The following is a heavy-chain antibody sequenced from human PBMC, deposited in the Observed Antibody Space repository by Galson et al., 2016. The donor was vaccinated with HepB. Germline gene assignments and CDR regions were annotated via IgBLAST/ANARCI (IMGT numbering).Heavy chain of an antibody. D-gene: IGHD5-24*01. J-gene: IGHJ4*02. V-gene: IGHV3-23*01. CDR3: AAWLQFHFDY. CDR2: ISGDARNT. Sequence: SLRLSCAASRFTFRTYPMSWVRQAPGKGLEWVATISGDARNTHYADSAKGRFTISRDNSKNTLNLQMLSLRAGDAAVYYCAAWLQFHFDYGGQGTPVTVSS. CDR1: RFTFRTYP.